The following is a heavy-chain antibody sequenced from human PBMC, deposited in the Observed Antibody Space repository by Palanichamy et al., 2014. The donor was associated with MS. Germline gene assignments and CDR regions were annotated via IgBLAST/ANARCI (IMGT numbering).Heavy chain of an antibody. CDR3: ARAKSRLSGYDYGVDC. V-gene: IGHV3-48*02. CDR1: GFTFSSYS. Sequence: EVQLVEVWGGLVQPGGSLRLSCAASGFTFSSYSMNWVRQAPGKGLEWVSYISSSSSTIYYADSVKGRFTISRDNAKNSLYLQMDSLRDEDTAVYYCARAKSRLSGYDYGVDCWGQGTLVTVSS. CDR2: ISSSSSTI. D-gene: IGHD5-12*01. J-gene: IGHJ4*02.